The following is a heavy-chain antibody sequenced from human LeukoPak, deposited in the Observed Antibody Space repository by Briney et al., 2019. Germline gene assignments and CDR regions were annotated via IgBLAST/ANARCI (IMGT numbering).Heavy chain of an antibody. Sequence: SETLSLTCTVSGGSISSSSYYWGWIRQPPGKGLEWIGSMYYSGSTYYNPSLKSRVTIPVDTSKNQFSLKLRSVTAADTAVYYCARPIGGGYYVFDYWGQGTLVT. D-gene: IGHD1-26*01. CDR2: MYYSGST. CDR1: GGSISSSSYY. J-gene: IGHJ4*02. CDR3: ARPIGGGYYVFDY. V-gene: IGHV4-39*01.